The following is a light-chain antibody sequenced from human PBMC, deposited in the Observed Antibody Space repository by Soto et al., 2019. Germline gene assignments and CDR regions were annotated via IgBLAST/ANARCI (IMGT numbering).Light chain of an antibody. CDR3: TSYTSIIAVV. J-gene: IGLJ2*01. V-gene: IGLV2-14*03. Sequence: QSALTQPASVSRSPGQSITISCTGTSNDIGAYNYVSWYQQHPGKAPKLLIYDVTNRPSGVSDRFSGSKSGRTASLTISGLQPDDEADYYCTSYTSIIAVVFGGGTKLTVL. CDR1: SNDIGAYNY. CDR2: DVT.